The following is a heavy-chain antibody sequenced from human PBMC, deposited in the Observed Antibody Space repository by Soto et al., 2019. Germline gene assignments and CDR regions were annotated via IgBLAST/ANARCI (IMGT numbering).Heavy chain of an antibody. D-gene: IGHD1-26*01. Sequence: EVQLVESGGGLVQPGGSLRLSCAASGFTFSSYSMNWVRQAPGKGLEWVSYISSSSSTIYYADSVMGRFTISRDNAKNSLYLQMNSLRAEDTAVYYCARGGDSGSYYVDYWGQGTLVTVSS. CDR2: ISSSSSTI. CDR1: GFTFSSYS. V-gene: IGHV3-48*01. J-gene: IGHJ4*02. CDR3: ARGGDSGSYYVDY.